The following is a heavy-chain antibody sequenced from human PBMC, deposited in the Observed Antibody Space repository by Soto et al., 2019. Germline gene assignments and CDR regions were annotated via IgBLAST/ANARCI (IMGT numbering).Heavy chain of an antibody. V-gene: IGHV5-51*01. Sequence: PGESLKSSCQGSGYSFASYWIGWVRQMPGKDLEWMGIIYPGDSDTRYSPSFQGQVTISADESLRTAYLQWTSLKASDTALYYCARTRSFTLGFYYDGMDVWGQGTTVTVSS. J-gene: IGHJ6*02. D-gene: IGHD6-6*01. CDR3: ARTRSFTLGFYYDGMDV. CDR1: GYSFASYW. CDR2: IYPGDSDT.